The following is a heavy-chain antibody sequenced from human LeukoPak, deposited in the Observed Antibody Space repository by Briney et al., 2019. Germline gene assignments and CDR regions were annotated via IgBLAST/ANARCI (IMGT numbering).Heavy chain of an antibody. D-gene: IGHD1-26*01. CDR3: AKDNQWELREPKFDP. J-gene: IGHJ5*02. V-gene: IGHV3-30*02. CDR1: GFTFSSYG. Sequence: GGSLRLSCAASGFTFSSYGMHWVRQAPGKGLEWVAFIRYDGSNKYYADSVKGRFTISRDNSKNTLYLQMNSLRAEDTAVYYCAKDNQWELREPKFDPWGQGTLVTVSS. CDR2: IRYDGSNK.